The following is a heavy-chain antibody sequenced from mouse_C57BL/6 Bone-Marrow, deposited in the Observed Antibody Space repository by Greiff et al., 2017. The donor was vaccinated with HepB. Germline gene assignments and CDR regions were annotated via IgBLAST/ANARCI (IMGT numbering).Heavy chain of an antibody. J-gene: IGHJ1*03. CDR2: INYDGSST. Sequence: DVKLVESEGGLVQPGSSMKLSCTASGFTFSDYYMAWVRQVPEKGLEWVANINYDGSSTYYLDSLKSRFIISRDNAKHILYLQMSSLKSEDTATYYCASYSNYVYFDVWGTGTTVTVSS. D-gene: IGHD2-5*01. CDR1: GFTFSDYY. V-gene: IGHV5-16*01. CDR3: ASYSNYVYFDV.